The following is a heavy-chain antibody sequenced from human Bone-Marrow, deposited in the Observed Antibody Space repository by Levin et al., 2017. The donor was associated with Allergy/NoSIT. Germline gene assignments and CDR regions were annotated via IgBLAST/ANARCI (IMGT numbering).Heavy chain of an antibody. CDR2: IYHVGSP. V-gene: IGHV4-4*02. CDR3: VRGAEGASTGSKFDF. D-gene: IGHD1-1*01. Sequence: SETLSLTCAVSGGSISSSNWWTWVRQPPGKGLEWIGEIYHVGSPNYNPSLKSRVSFSVDKSMNQFSLKLTSVTAADTAIYYCVRGAEGASTGSKFDFWGQGILVTVSS. CDR1: GGSISSSNW. J-gene: IGHJ4*02.